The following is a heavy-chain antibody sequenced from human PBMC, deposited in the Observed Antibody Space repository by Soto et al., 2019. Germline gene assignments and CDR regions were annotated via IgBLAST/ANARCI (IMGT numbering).Heavy chain of an antibody. V-gene: IGHV4-59*01. D-gene: IGHD6-13*01. CDR1: CGSNGSYC. CDR3: ARDQGVIARERCNGFDP. J-gene: IGHJ5*02. Sequence: SETWSLTCTVSCGSNGSYCRSWIRQPPGKGLEWIGYISYSGSTNYNPSLKSRVTISLDTSKNQFSLKLSSVTAADTAVYFCARDQGVIARERCNGFDPWGQGTLVTVSS. CDR2: ISYSGST.